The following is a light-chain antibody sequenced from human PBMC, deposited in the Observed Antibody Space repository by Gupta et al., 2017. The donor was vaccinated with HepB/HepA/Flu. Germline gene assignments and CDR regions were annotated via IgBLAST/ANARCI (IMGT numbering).Light chain of an antibody. Sequence: SYVLTQPPSVSVAPGKTARITCGGNNIGSKSVHWYQQQPGQAPVLAVYYDSDRPSGIPERFSGSNSGNTATLPISRVEAGDEAAYYCQVWDSSSAHVVFGGGTKLTVL. CDR1: NIGSKS. CDR2: YDS. CDR3: QVWDSSSAHVV. J-gene: IGLJ2*01. V-gene: IGLV3-21*03.